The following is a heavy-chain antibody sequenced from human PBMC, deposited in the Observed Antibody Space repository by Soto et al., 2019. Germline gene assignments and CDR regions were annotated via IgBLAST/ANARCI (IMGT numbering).Heavy chain of an antibody. CDR1: GFTFNSYW. V-gene: IGHV3-74*01. CDR3: ARLKAGTAAFDY. D-gene: IGHD6-19*01. Sequence: EVQLVESGGGLVQPGGSLRLSCAASGFTFNSYWMHWVRQAPGKGLVWVSRINDDGSMTNYADSVRGRFTISRDNAKSTLYLQMTRLRAEDTAVYYCARLKAGTAAFDYWGQGTLVTVSS. J-gene: IGHJ4*02. CDR2: INDDGSMT.